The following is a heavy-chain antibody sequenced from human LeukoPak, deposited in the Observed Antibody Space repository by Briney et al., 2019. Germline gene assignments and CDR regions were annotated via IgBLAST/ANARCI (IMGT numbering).Heavy chain of an antibody. CDR3: AKDRGMYYGSVDYMDV. J-gene: IGHJ6*03. CDR1: GFTFDDYA. CDR2: ISWDGGST. V-gene: IGHV3-43D*03. D-gene: IGHD3-10*01. Sequence: PGGSLRLSCAASGFTFDDYAMHWVRQAPGKGLEWVSLISWDGGSTYYADSVKGRFTISRDNSKNSLYLQMNSLRAEDTALYYCAKDRGMYYGSVDYMDVWGKGTTVTVSS.